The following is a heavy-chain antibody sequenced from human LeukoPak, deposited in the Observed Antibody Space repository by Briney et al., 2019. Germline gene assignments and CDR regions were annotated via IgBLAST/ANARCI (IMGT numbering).Heavy chain of an antibody. CDR3: ARSRYSYGFGGKFDP. D-gene: IGHD5-18*01. CDR1: GFTFSNYG. J-gene: IGHJ5*02. CDR2: ITGSGGST. V-gene: IGHV3-23*01. Sequence: GGSLRLSCAASGFTFSNYGLSWVRQAPGKGLEWVSGITGSGGSTYYADSVKGRFTISRDNAKNSLYLQMNSLRAEDTAVYYCARSRYSYGFGGKFDPWGQGTLVTVSS.